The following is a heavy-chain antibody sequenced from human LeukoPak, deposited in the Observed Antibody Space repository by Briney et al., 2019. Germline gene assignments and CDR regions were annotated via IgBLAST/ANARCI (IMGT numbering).Heavy chain of an antibody. Sequence: PGGSLRLSCAASGFTFRRYGMSWVRQAPGKGLEWVSAISGSGGNTYYADSVKGRFTISRDNSKNTLYLQMNSLRAEDTAVYYCARDLGQYYDTSDNWFDPWGQGTLVTVSS. V-gene: IGHV3-23*01. J-gene: IGHJ5*02. CDR2: ISGSGGNT. CDR3: ARDLGQYYDTSDNWFDP. CDR1: GFTFRRYG. D-gene: IGHD3-22*01.